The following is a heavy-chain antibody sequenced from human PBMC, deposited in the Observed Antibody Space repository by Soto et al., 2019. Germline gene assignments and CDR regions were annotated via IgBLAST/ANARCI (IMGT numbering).Heavy chain of an antibody. CDR3: ATDFRHWFNYGMDV. D-gene: IGHD3-9*01. J-gene: IGHJ6*02. Sequence: GASVKVSCKVSGYTLTELSMHWVRQAPGKGLEWMGGFDPEDGETIYAQKFQGRVTMTEDTSTDTAYMELSSLRSEDTAVYYCATDFRHWFNYGMDVWGQGTTVTVSS. CDR2: FDPEDGET. V-gene: IGHV1-24*01. CDR1: GYTLTELS.